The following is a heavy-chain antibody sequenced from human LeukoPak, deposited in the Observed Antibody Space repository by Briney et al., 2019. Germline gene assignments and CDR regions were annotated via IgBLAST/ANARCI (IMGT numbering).Heavy chain of an antibody. CDR2: ISAYSGNT. CDR3: AISQGSYYDTSGYLGGDY. Sequence: ASAKVSCKASGYTFTNYGIFWVRQAPGQGLEWMGWISAYSGNTNYAQKLQGRVTKTTETSTSTAYMELESLRSDDTAVYYCAISQGSYYDTSGYLGGDYWGQGTLVTVSS. J-gene: IGHJ4*02. CDR1: GYTFTNYG. D-gene: IGHD3-22*01. V-gene: IGHV1-18*01.